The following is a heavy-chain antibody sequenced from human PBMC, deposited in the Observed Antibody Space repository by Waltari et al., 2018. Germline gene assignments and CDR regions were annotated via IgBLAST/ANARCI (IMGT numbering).Heavy chain of an antibody. CDR2: MSYNGAT. D-gene: IGHD5-12*01. V-gene: IGHV4-39*02. Sequence: QLQLQESGPGLGKPSETLSLTCIVSGGSITSNCHYWAWIRQPPGQGLEWIGTMSYNGATYSSPSLKSRVTLSRDTSKNHLSLKLGSVTAADTAVYYCATYIGASIGTAAFDVWGQGTMVTVSS. CDR3: ATYIGASIGTAAFDV. J-gene: IGHJ3*01. CDR1: GGSITSNCHY.